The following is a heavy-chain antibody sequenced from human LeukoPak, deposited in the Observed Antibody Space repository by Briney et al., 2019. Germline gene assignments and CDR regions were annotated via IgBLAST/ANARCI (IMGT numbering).Heavy chain of an antibody. CDR3: ARESRSRYYDSSGYLLYYYYMDV. D-gene: IGHD3-22*01. CDR2: IYYSGST. Sequence: SETLSLTCTVSGGSISSSSYYWGWIRQPPGKGLEWIGGIYYSGSTYYNPSLKSRVTISVDTSKNQFSLKLSSVTAADTAVYYCARESRSRYYDSSGYLLYYYYMDVWGKGTTVTVSS. J-gene: IGHJ6*03. V-gene: IGHV4-39*07. CDR1: GGSISSSSYY.